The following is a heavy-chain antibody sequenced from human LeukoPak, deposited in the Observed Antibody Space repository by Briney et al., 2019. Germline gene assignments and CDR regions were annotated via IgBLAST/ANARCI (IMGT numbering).Heavy chain of an antibody. J-gene: IGHJ6*03. CDR2: INHSGSA. D-gene: IGHD5-18*01. CDR1: GGSFSGYY. Sequence: PSETLSLTCAVYGGSFSGYYWSWIRQPPGKGLEWIGEINHSGSANYNPSLKSRVTISVDTSKNQFSLKLSSVTAADTAVYYCARTTEGGYTYDYFYYYYMDVWGKGTTVTISS. CDR3: ARTTEGGYTYDYFYYYYMDV. V-gene: IGHV4-34*01.